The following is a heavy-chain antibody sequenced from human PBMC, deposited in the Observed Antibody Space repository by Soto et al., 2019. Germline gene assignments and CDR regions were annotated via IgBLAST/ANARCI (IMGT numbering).Heavy chain of an antibody. Sequence: QVQLQESGPGLVKPSETLSLTCTVSGGSLSNYYWSWIRQPPGKGLEWIGYIYYSGRTNYNPSLKSRLTMSVDTSTNQVSLKLNSVTAADTAVYYCARNDHGGNPFFANWGQGTLVTVSS. CDR3: ARNDHGGNPFFAN. D-gene: IGHD4-17*01. CDR1: GGSLSNYY. V-gene: IGHV4-59*01. J-gene: IGHJ4*02. CDR2: IYYSGRT.